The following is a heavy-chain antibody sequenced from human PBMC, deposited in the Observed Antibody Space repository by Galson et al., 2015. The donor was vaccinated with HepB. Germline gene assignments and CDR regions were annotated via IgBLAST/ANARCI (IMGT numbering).Heavy chain of an antibody. CDR3: ARLRNLDL. J-gene: IGHJ2*01. V-gene: IGHV3-74*01. CDR2: INTDGSNT. Sequence: SLRLSCAASGFTFSSYGMHWVRQTPGKGLVWVSHINTDGSNTIYADSVKGRFTISRDNAKNTLYLQMNSLRAEDTSVYYCARLRNLDLWGRGTLVTVSS. CDR1: GFTFSSYG. D-gene: IGHD3-16*01.